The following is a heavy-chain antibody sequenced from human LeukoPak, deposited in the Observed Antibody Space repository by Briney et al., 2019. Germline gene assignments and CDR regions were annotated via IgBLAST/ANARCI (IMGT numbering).Heavy chain of an antibody. CDR2: IGTAGDT. CDR1: GFTFSSYD. J-gene: IGHJ6*02. Sequence: GGSLRLSCAASGFTFSSYDVHWVRQATGKGLEWVSAIGTAGDTYYPGSVKGRFTISRENAKNSLYLQMNSLRAGDTAVYYCARGLERRPFYYYYYGMDVWGQGTTVTVSS. V-gene: IGHV3-13*01. D-gene: IGHD1-1*01. CDR3: ARGLERRPFYYYYYGMDV.